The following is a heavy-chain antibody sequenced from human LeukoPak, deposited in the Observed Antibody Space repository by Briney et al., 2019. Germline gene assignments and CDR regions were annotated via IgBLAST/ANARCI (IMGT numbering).Heavy chain of an antibody. V-gene: IGHV3-33*01. CDR2: IWYDGSNK. CDR3: ARDRGYSYGYGGMYYFDY. J-gene: IGHJ4*02. D-gene: IGHD5-18*01. Sequence: GRSLRLSCAASGFTFSSYGMHWVRQAPGKGLEWVAVIWYDGSNKYYADSVKGRFTISRDNSKNTLYLQMNGLRAEDTAVYYCARDRGYSYGYGGMYYFDYWGQGTLVTVSS. CDR1: GFTFSSYG.